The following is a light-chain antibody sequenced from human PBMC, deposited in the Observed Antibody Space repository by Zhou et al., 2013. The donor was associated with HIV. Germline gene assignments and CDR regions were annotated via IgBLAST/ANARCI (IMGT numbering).Light chain of an antibody. CDR3: QHYNGASRM. CDR1: QSISSW. V-gene: IGKV1-5*03. Sequence: DIQMTQSPSTLSASVGDRVTITCRASQSISSWLAWYQQKPRQAPKLLIYKASNLESGVPSRFSGSGSGTEFTLTISSLQPDDFATYYCQHYNGASRMFGQRTR. J-gene: IGKJ5*01. CDR2: KAS.